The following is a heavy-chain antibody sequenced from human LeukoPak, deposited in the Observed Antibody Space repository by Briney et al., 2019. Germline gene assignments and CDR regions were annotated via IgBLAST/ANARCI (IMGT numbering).Heavy chain of an antibody. Sequence: PSETLSLTCAVYGGSFSGYYWSWIRQPPGKGLEWIGEINHSGSTNYNPSLKSRVTISVDTSKNQFSLKLSSVTAADTAVYYCARALLLWFGESIRFDYWGQGTLVTVPS. V-gene: IGHV4-34*01. CDR2: INHSGST. D-gene: IGHD3-10*01. CDR1: GGSFSGYY. J-gene: IGHJ4*02. CDR3: ARALLLWFGESIRFDY.